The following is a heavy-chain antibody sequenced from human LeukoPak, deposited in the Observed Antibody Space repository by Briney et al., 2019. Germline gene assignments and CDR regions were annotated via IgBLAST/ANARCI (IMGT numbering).Heavy chain of an antibody. J-gene: IGHJ4*02. CDR3: ARREDYYDSSGYYSFESD. Sequence: SETLSLTCTVSGGSISSGGYYWSWIRQHPGKGLEWIGYIYYSGSTYYNPSLKSRVTISVDTSKNQFSLKLSSVTAADTAVYYCARREDYYDSSGYYSFESDWGQGTLVTVSS. D-gene: IGHD3-22*01. CDR1: GGSISSGGYY. V-gene: IGHV4-31*03. CDR2: IYYSGST.